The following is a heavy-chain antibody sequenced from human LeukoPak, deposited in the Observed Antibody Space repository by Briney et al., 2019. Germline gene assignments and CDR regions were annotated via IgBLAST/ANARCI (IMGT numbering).Heavy chain of an antibody. D-gene: IGHD4-17*01. CDR1: GGSIGSSHYY. CDR2: IYYGGNT. CDR3: ARTRDYGDYYFQY. V-gene: IGHV4-39*01. Sequence: PSETLSLTCTVSGGSIGSSHYYWGWIRQPPGKGLEWIGSIYYGGNTYYNPSLKSRVTISVDTSKNQFSLKLSSVTAADTAVYYCARTRDYGDYYFQYWGQGTLVTVSS. J-gene: IGHJ1*01.